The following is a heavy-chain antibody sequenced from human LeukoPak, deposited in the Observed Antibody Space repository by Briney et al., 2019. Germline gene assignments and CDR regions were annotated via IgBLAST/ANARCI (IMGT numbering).Heavy chain of an antibody. J-gene: IGHJ4*02. CDR2: IYYSGST. D-gene: IGHD3-10*01. V-gene: IGHV4-59*01. Sequence: SETLSLTCTVSGGSISSYYWSWIRQPPGKGLDWIGYIYYSGSTNYNPSLKSRVTISVDTSKNQFSLKLSSVTAADTAVYYYASRDSLLGALDYWGQGTLVTVSS. CDR3: ASRDSLLGALDY. CDR1: GGSISSYY.